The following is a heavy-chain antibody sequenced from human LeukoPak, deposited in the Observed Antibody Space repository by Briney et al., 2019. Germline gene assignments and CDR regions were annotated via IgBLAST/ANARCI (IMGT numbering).Heavy chain of an antibody. CDR1: GGSISSDTY. J-gene: IGHJ5*02. CDR3: ARGLVRGETGA. V-gene: IGHV4-4*02. D-gene: IGHD3-10*01. Sequence: SETLSLTCAVSGGSISSDTYWSWVRQPPGKGLEWIGEISHSGRTTYNPSLKTRITISVDKSRNQFSLHLRSVTAADTAVYYCARGLVRGETGAWGQGTLVTVSS. CDR2: ISHSGRT.